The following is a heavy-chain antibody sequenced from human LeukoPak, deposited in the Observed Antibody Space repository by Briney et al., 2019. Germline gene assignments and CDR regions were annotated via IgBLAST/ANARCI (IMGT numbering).Heavy chain of an antibody. CDR3: AKEKVRSKRITMVRGVIPDY. CDR2: IRYDGSNK. Sequence: GGSLRLSCAASGFTFSSYGMHWVRQAPAKGLEGVAFIRYDGSNKYYADSVKGRFTISRDNSKNTLNLQMNSLRAEDTAVYYCAKEKVRSKRITMVRGVIPDYWGQGTLVTVSS. D-gene: IGHD3-10*01. CDR1: GFTFSSYG. J-gene: IGHJ4*02. V-gene: IGHV3-30*02.